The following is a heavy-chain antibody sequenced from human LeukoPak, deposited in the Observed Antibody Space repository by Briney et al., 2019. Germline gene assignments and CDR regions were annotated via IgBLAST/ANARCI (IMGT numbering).Heavy chain of an antibody. CDR1: GGTFSSYA. V-gene: IGHV1-69*06. CDR2: IIPIFGTA. Sequence: SVKVSCKASGGTFSSYAISWVRQAPGQGLEWMGGIIPIFGTANYAQKFQGRVTITADKSTSTAYMELSSLRSEDTAVYYCARDTTVVTGGGFDYWGQGTLVTVSS. J-gene: IGHJ4*02. D-gene: IGHD4-23*01. CDR3: ARDTTVVTGGGFDY.